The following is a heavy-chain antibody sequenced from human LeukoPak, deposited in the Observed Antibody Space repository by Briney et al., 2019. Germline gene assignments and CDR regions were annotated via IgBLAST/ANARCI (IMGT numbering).Heavy chain of an antibody. J-gene: IGHJ4*02. Sequence: ASVKVSCKASGYTFTSYGISWVRQAPGQGLEWMGWISAYNGNTNYAQKLQGRVTMTTDTSTSTAYIELRSLRSDDTAVYYCARVWSYCSNTSCYYFDYWGQGTLVTVSS. CDR3: ARVWSYCSNTSCYYFDY. CDR2: ISAYNGNT. V-gene: IGHV1-18*01. D-gene: IGHD2-2*01. CDR1: GYTFTSYG.